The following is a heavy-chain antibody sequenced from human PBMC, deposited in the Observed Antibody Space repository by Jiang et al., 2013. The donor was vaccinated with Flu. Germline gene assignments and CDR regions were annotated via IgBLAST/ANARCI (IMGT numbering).Heavy chain of an antibody. CDR1: GFTLSRFG. V-gene: IGHV3-33*01. Sequence: VQLLESGGGVVQPGRSLRLSCAASGFTLSRFGLHWVRQAPGKGLEWVAHIWYDGRYEYYADPVKGRFTISRDNSKNTLYLQMNSLRAEDTAVYYCARRRSDNGWDFDYWGQGTLVTVSS. CDR3: ARRRSDNGWDFDY. J-gene: IGHJ4*02. CDR2: IWYDGRYE. D-gene: IGHD6-19*01.